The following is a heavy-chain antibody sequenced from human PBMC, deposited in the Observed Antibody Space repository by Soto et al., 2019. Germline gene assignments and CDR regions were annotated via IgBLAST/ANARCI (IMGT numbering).Heavy chain of an antibody. CDR3: ARDRRSSGYKDYYHYYGMDV. Sequence: SETLSLTCTVSGGSISSYYWSWVRQPPGKGLEWIGYTYYSGSTNYNPSLKSRVTISVDTSKNQFSLKLSSVTAADTAVYYCARDRRSSGYKDYYHYYGMDVWGQGTTVTVSS. CDR1: GGSISSYY. V-gene: IGHV4-59*01. J-gene: IGHJ6*01. CDR2: TYYSGST. D-gene: IGHD6-19*01.